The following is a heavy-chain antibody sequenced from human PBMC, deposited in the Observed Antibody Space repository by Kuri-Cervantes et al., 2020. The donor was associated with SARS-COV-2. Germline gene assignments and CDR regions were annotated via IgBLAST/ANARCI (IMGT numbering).Heavy chain of an antibody. J-gene: IGHJ6*03. V-gene: IGHV3-21*01. CDR3: ARAFEGYYYYMDV. CDR1: GFTFSSYS. Sequence: GESLKISCAASGFTFSSYSMNWVRQAPGKGLEWVSSISSSSYIYYADSVKGRFTISRDNAKNSLYLQMNSLRAEDTAVYYCARAFEGYYYYMDVWGKGTTVTVSS. D-gene: IGHD3-9*01. CDR2: ISSSSYI.